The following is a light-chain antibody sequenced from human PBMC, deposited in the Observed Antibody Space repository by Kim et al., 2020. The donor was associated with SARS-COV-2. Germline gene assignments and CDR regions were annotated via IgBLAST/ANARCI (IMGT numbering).Light chain of an antibody. Sequence: EIVLTQSPGTLSLSPGERATLSCRASQSVSSSYLAWYQQKPGQTPSLLIYGASSRATGIPDRLSGSGSGTDFTLTISRLEPEDFAVYYCQQYGSSPPITFGQGTRLEIK. CDR1: QSVSSSY. V-gene: IGKV3-20*01. CDR3: QQYGSSPPIT. CDR2: GAS. J-gene: IGKJ5*01.